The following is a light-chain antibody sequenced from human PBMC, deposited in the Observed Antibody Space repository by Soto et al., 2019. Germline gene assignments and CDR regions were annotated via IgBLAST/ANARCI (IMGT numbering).Light chain of an antibody. CDR1: QSISSW. CDR3: QQYNSYPYT. V-gene: IGKV1-5*03. CDR2: KAS. Sequence: DIQMTQSPSTLSATVGDRVTITCRASQSISSWLAWYQQKPGKAPKLLIYKASSLESGVPSRFSGSGSGTEFTLTVSSLQPDDFATYYCQQYNSYPYTFGQGTKLEIK. J-gene: IGKJ2*01.